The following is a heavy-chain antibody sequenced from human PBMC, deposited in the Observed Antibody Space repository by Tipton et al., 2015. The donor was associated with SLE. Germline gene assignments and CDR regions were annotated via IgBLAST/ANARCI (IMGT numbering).Heavy chain of an antibody. CDR2: IYYSGST. D-gene: IGHD6-19*01. Sequence: TLSLTCTVSGGSISSYYWSWIRQPPGKGLEWIGYIYYSGSTNNNPSLKSRVTISVDTSKNQFSLKLSSVTAADTAVYYCARAPRLGAFDIWGQGTMVTVSS. CDR3: ARAPRLGAFDI. V-gene: IGHV4-59*08. J-gene: IGHJ3*02. CDR1: GGSISSYY.